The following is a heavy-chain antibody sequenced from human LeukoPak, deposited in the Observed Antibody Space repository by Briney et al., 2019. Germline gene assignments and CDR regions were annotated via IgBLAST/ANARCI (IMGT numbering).Heavy chain of an antibody. CDR2: INPNSGDT. D-gene: IGHD2-21*02. CDR3: AKAIVVTAIRGIDY. CDR1: GYIFTGYY. J-gene: IGHJ4*02. V-gene: IGHV1-2*02. Sequence: ASVKVSCKASGYIFTGYYMHWVRQAPGQGLEWMGWINPNSGDTNYAQKFQGRVTMTRDTSISTAYMELSRLRSDDTAVYYCAKAIVVTAIRGIDYWGQGTLVTVSS.